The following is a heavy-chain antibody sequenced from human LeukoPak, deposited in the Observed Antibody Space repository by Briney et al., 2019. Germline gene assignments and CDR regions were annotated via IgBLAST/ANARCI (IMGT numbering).Heavy chain of an antibody. J-gene: IGHJ6*04. Sequence: PSETLSLTCTVSGASASSYYWSWFRQPPGKGLEWIGDIDNSGSTNYNPSLRSRVTISVDKSKNQFSLKLSSVTAADTAVYYCARMTYDPHGVDVWGKGTTVTVSS. CDR3: ARMTYDPHGVDV. CDR1: GASASSYY. V-gene: IGHV4-59*02. CDR2: IDNSGST. D-gene: IGHD5-12*01.